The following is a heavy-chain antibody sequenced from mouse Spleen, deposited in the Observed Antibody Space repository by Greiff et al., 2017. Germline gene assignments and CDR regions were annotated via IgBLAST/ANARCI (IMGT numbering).Heavy chain of an antibody. CDR2: IDPSDSYT. CDR3: AELTGTPYFDY. J-gene: IGHJ2*01. CDR1: GYTFTSYW. V-gene: IGHV1-69*01. Sequence: QVQLKQPGAELVMPGASVKLSCKASGYTFTSYWMHWVKQRPGQGLEWIGEIDPSDSYTNYNQKFKGKATLTVDKSSSTAYMQLSSLTSEDSAVYYCAELTGTPYFDYWGQGTTLTVSS. D-gene: IGHD4-1*01.